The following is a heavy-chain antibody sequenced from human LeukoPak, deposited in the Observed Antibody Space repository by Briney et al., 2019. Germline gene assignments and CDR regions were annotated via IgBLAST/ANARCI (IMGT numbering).Heavy chain of an antibody. D-gene: IGHD3-22*01. CDR3: ARTVVKDYYYYYYMDV. Sequence: ASVKVSCTASGGTFSSYAISWVRQAPGQGLEWMGWINTNTGNPTYAQGFTGRFVFSLDTSVSTAYLQISSLKAEDTAVYYCARTVVKDYYYYYYMDVWGKGTTVTVSS. CDR1: GGTFSSYA. V-gene: IGHV7-4-1*02. J-gene: IGHJ6*03. CDR2: INTNTGNP.